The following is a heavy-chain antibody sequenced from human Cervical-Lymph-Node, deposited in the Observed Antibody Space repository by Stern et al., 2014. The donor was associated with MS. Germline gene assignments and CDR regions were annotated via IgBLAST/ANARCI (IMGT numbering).Heavy chain of an antibody. CDR3: ARNAVNFGSGSYVPDWFDP. Sequence: VQLVQSGAEVRKPGSSVKVSCKASGGTFTSSGLSWVRQAPGQGLEWMGGIIPLFGTTNSAQKFQGRVTITADESTNTAYMELSSLRSDDTAVYYCARNAVNFGSGSYVPDWFDPWGQGTLVTVSS. V-gene: IGHV1-69*01. D-gene: IGHD3-10*01. CDR2: IIPLFGTT. J-gene: IGHJ5*02. CDR1: GGTFTSSG.